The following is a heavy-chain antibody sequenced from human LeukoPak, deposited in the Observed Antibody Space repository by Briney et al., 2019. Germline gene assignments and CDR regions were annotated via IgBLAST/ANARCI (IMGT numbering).Heavy chain of an antibody. CDR2: INHGGTT. CDR3: ARLRRYCSSTSCPKTLDV. D-gene: IGHD2-2*01. CDR1: GGSFSAYY. Sequence: SETLSLTCAVNGGSFSAYYWNWIRQPPGKGLEWIGEINHGGTTNYNPSLKSRLTISVDSSQNQFSLKLSSVTAADTAVYYCARLRRYCSSTSCPKTLDVWGKGTTVTVSS. J-gene: IGHJ6*04. V-gene: IGHV4-34*01.